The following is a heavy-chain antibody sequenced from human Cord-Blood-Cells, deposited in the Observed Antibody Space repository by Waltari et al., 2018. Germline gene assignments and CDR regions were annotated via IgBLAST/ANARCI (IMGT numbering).Heavy chain of an antibody. J-gene: IGHJ4*02. D-gene: IGHD6-6*01. CDR1: GFTLRSNY. CDR3: ARVALGN. V-gene: IGHV3-53*02. Sequence: EVQLVETGGGVIQLGGSLRLSCAASGFTLRSNYMSWVRQAPGKGLEWVSVIYSGGSTYYADSVKGRFTISRDNSKNTLYLQMNSLRAEDTAVYYCARVALGNWGQGTLVTVSS. CDR2: IYSGGST.